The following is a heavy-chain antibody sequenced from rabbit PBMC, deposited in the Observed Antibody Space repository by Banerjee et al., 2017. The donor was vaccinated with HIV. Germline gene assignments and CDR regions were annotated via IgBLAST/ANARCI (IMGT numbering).Heavy chain of an antibody. J-gene: IGHJ6*01. CDR3: ARSSSGYYNGMDL. D-gene: IGHD1-1*01. CDR1: GFSFSSSYY. CDR2: IYAGNSGST. V-gene: IGHV1S45*01. Sequence: QEQLEESGGDLVKPEGSLKLTCTASGFSFSSSYYMCWVRQAPGKGLEWIACIYAGNSGSTYYASWANGRFTISKTSSTTVTLQMTSLTVADTATYFCARSSSGYYNGMDLWGQGTLVTVS.